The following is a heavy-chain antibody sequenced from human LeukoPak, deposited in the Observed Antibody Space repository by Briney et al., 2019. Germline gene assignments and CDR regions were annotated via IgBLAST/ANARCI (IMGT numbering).Heavy chain of an antibody. CDR3: ARGQQWLLGHVDP. V-gene: IGHV4-38-2*02. CDR1: GYSISSGYY. CDR2: IYHSGST. D-gene: IGHD6-19*01. J-gene: IGHJ5*02. Sequence: PSETLSLTCTVSGYSISSGYYWGWIRQPPGKGLEWIGSIYHSGSTYYNPSLKSRVTISVDTSKNQFSLKLSSVTAADTAVYYCARGQQWLLGHVDPWGQGTLVTVSS.